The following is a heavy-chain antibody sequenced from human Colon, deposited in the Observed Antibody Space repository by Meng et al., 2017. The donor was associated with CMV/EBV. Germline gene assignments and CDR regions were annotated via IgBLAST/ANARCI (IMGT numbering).Heavy chain of an antibody. J-gene: IGHJ3*01. CDR2: VNWSGSGT. D-gene: IGHD2-2*02. CDR3: VRGTLSAAVLGSFDV. CDR1: GFSINDHA. V-gene: IGHV3-20*04. Sequence: GGSLRLSCVGSGFSINDHAMSWVRQAPGKGLEWVSGVNWSGSGTRYAESVKGRFLISRDTASNSLSLQMNNLRAEDSALDYCVRGTLSAAVLGSFDVWGQGTMVTVSS.